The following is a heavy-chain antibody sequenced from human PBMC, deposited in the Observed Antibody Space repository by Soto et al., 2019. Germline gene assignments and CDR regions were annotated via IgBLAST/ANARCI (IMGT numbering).Heavy chain of an antibody. J-gene: IGHJ5*02. V-gene: IGHV5-10-1*01. CDR3: SKPQGDIVVVPAAQPWFDP. D-gene: IGHD2-2*01. Sequence: GESLKISCKGSGYSFTSYWISWVRQMPGKGLEWMGRIDPSDSYTNYSPSFQGHVTISADKSISTAYLQGSSLKASDTAMYYCSKPQGDIVVVPAAQPWFDPWGQGTLVTVSS. CDR2: IDPSDSYT. CDR1: GYSFTSYW.